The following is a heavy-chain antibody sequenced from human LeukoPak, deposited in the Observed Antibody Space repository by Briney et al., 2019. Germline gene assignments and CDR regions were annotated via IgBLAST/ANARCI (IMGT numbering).Heavy chain of an antibody. J-gene: IGHJ4*02. D-gene: IGHD3-3*01. CDR1: GGTFSNYA. CDR3: ATPRTYYDFWRGYPPFDY. Sequence: ASVKVSCKASGGTFSNYAISWVRQAPGQGLEWMGGIITNFGTTNYAQKYQGRVTITADESTSTVYLELSSLRSEDTAVYYCATPRTYYDFWRGYPPFDYWGQGTLVTVSS. V-gene: IGHV1-69*13. CDR2: IITNFGTT.